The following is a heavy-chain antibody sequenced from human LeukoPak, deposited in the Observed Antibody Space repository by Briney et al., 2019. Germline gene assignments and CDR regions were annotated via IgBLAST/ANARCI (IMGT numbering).Heavy chain of an antibody. J-gene: IGHJ4*02. V-gene: IGHV1-2*02. Sequence: ASVKVSCKASGYTFSGYYMHWVRQAPGQGLEWMGWINPNSGGTKYVQKFQGRVTMTRDTSISTAYMELSRLRSDDTAVYYCASGSLAFYFDHWGQGTLVTV. D-gene: IGHD3-16*01. CDR1: GYTFSGYY. CDR2: INPNSGGT. CDR3: ASGSLAFYFDH.